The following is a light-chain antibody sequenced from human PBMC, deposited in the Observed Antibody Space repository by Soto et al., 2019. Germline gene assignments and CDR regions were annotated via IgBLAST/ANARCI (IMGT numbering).Light chain of an antibody. CDR3: SSYAGSNNVL. Sequence: QSALTQPPSASGSPGLSVTISCIGTSSDVGGYNYVSWYQQHPGKAPKLMIYEVSKRPSGVPDRFSGSKSGNTASLTVSGLQAEDEADYYCSSYAGSNNVLFGGGTKVTVL. J-gene: IGLJ2*01. CDR2: EVS. V-gene: IGLV2-8*01. CDR1: SSDVGGYNY.